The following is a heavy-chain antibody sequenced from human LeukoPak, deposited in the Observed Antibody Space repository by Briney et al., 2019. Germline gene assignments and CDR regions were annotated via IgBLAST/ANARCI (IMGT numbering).Heavy chain of an antibody. CDR3: ARLGYNYGFDP. CDR2: IYQSGTT. Sequence: KPSETLSLTCAVSGGSITRFYWSWIRQPPGKGLEYIGHIYQSGTTNYDPSLRSRVTLSIDTSKNQFSLRLTSLTAADTAVYFCARLGYNYGFDPWGQATLVTVSS. CDR1: GGSITRFY. V-gene: IGHV4-59*08. D-gene: IGHD5-18*01. J-gene: IGHJ5*02.